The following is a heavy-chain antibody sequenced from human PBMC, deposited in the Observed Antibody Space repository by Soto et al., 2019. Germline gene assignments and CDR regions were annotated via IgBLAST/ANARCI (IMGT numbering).Heavy chain of an antibody. Sequence: SETLSLTCTVSGGSISSGDYYWSWIRQPPGKGLEWIGYIYYSGSTYYNPSLKSRVTISVDTSNNQFSLKLSSVTAADTAVYYCARTLGHFGYESFPIKDYCGQGLLVTVS. V-gene: IGHV4-30-4*01. J-gene: IGHJ4*02. D-gene: IGHD5-18*01. CDR2: IYYSGST. CDR3: ARTLGHFGYESFPIKDY. CDR1: GGSISSGDYY.